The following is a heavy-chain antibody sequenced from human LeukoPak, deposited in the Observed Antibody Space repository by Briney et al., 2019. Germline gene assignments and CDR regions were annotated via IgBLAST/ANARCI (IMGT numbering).Heavy chain of an antibody. CDR1: VYTFSTHD. Sequence: ASVTVSCKASVYTFSTHDINWVRQAPGQGLEWRGWMNPNSGNTGYAQNFQGRVSISSDTSTSTAYMELSSLRSEDTAVYYCGRGSKYCNGDNCYDLDNWGQGTLVTVSS. CDR2: MNPNSGNT. V-gene: IGHV1-8*03. D-gene: IGHD2-15*01. J-gene: IGHJ4*02. CDR3: GRGSKYCNGDNCYDLDN.